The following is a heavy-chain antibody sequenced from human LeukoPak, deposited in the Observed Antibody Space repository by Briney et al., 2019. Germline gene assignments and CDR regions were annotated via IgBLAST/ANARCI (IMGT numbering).Heavy chain of an antibody. CDR3: ARDRGSRNAFDI. CDR2: IWYDGSNK. J-gene: IGHJ3*02. V-gene: IGHV3-33*01. D-gene: IGHD2-15*01. CDR1: GFTFSSYG. Sequence: PGGSLRLSCAASGFTFSSYGMHWVRQAPGKGLEWVAVIWYDGSNKYYADSVKGRFTISRDNSKNTLYLQMNSPRAEDTAVYYCARDRGSRNAFDIWGQGTMVTVSS.